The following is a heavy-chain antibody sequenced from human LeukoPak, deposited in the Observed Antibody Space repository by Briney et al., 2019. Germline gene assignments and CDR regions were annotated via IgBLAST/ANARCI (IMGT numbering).Heavy chain of an antibody. Sequence: GEPLKISCKGSVSRFTSYWIGWVRQIPGKGLEWIGIIYPGDSDTRYSPSFQGQVTISADKSISTAYLQWSSLKASDTAMYYCARRLERGYSYGYDYWGQGTLVTVSS. CDR3: ARRLERGYSYGYDY. D-gene: IGHD5-18*01. CDR1: VSRFTSYW. V-gene: IGHV5-51*01. J-gene: IGHJ4*02. CDR2: IYPGDSDT.